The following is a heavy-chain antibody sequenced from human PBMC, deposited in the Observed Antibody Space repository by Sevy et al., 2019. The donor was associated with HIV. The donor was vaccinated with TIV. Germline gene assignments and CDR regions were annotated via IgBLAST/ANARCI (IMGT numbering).Heavy chain of an antibody. CDR1: GFSFNTYA. D-gene: IGHD7-27*01. CDR3: AKTLGAIASPFDY. Sequence: GGSLRLSCAASGFSFNTYAMTWVRQAPGKGLEWVSVISNSGDRTYYADSVKGRFTISRDNSKNTLYLQMIILRAEDTAVYYCAKTLGAIASPFDYRGQGTLVTVSS. V-gene: IGHV3-23*01. J-gene: IGHJ4*02. CDR2: ISNSGDRT.